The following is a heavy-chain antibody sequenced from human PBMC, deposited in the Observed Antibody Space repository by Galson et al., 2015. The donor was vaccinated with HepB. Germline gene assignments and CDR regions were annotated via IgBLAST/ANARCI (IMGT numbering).Heavy chain of an antibody. CDR3: ARGTHGYCSSTSCYLFDY. D-gene: IGHD2-2*01. J-gene: IGHJ4*02. CDR1: GYTFTSYY. V-gene: IGHV1-46*03. Sequence: SVKVSCKASGYTFTSYYMHWVRQAPGQGLEWMGIINPSGGSTSYAQKFQGRVTMTRDTSTSTVYMELSSLRSEDTAVYYCARGTHGYCSSTSCYLFDYWGQGTLVTVSS. CDR2: INPSGGST.